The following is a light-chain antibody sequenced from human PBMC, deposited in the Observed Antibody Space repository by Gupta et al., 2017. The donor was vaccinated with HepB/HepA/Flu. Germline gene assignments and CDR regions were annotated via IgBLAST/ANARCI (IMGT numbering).Light chain of an antibody. V-gene: IGKV1-9*01. CDR3: QQFNSYPIT. J-gene: IGKJ5*01. Sequence: DIQLTQPPSFLSASVADRVTIPCRASQDIHSYLIWYQQKPGKAPNLLIYTASTLQGGVPSRFSGSGSGTEFTLTISSLQPEDFATYYCQQFNSYPITFGQGTRLEIK. CDR1: QDIHSY. CDR2: TAS.